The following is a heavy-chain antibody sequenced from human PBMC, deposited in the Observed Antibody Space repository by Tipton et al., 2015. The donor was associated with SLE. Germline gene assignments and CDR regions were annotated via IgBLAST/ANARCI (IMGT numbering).Heavy chain of an antibody. CDR1: GFTFSSYS. Sequence: GSLRLSCAASGFTFSSYSMNWVRQAPGKGLEWVSSISSSSNYIHYADSLKGRFTISRDNAKNSLYLQMNSLRAEDTAVYYCARGEYYYDSSGYPFDYWGQGTLVTVSS. J-gene: IGHJ4*02. CDR2: ISSSSNYI. CDR3: ARGEYYYDSSGYPFDY. V-gene: IGHV3-21*03. D-gene: IGHD3-22*01.